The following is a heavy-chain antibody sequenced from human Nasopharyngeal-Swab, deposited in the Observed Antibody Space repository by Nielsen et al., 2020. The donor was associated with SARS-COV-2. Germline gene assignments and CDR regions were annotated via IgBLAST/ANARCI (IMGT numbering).Heavy chain of an antibody. J-gene: IGHJ4*02. V-gene: IGHV3-74*01. CDR3: ASSSGWYSG. D-gene: IGHD6-19*01. Sequence: VRQAPGKGLVWVSRINSDGSSTSYADSVKGRFTISRDNAKNTLYLQMNSLRAEDTAVYYCASSSGWYSGWGQGTPVTVSS. CDR2: INSDGSST.